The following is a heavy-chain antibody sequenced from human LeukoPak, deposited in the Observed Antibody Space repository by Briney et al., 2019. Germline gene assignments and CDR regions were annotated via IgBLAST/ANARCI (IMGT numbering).Heavy chain of an antibody. J-gene: IGHJ4*02. Sequence: SETLSLTCGVYGGSFSGYYWSWIRQPPGKGLEWIGEINHSGSTNYNPSLKSRVTISVDTSKNQFSLKLSSVTAADTAVYYCARGNYYDSSGYYGYWGQRTLVTVSS. CDR2: INHSGST. V-gene: IGHV4-34*01. CDR3: ARGNYYDSSGYYGY. CDR1: GGSFSGYY. D-gene: IGHD3-22*01.